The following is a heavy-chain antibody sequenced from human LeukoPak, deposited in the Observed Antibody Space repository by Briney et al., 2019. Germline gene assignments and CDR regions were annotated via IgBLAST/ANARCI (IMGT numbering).Heavy chain of an antibody. CDR3: AGLQDIVLMVYAN. Sequence: PSETLSLTCTVSGGSISSYYWSWIRQPPGKGLEWIGYIYYSGGTNYNPSLKSRVTISVDTSKNQFSLKLSSVTAADTAVYYCAGLQDIVLMVYANWGQGTLVTVSS. J-gene: IGHJ4*02. D-gene: IGHD2-8*01. CDR1: GGSISSYY. V-gene: IGHV4-59*01. CDR2: IYYSGGT.